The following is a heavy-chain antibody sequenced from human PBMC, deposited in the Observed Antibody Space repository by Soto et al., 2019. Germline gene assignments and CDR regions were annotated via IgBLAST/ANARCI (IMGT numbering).Heavy chain of an antibody. D-gene: IGHD3-3*01. CDR1: GFTFSNYA. Sequence: GGSLRLSCVASGFTFSNYAMSWVRQAPGKGLEWVSVISGSGGSIYYADSVKGRFTISRDKSKKTLYLQMNSLRAEDTAVYYCAKDSSIFGVSDFWGQGTQVTVSS. J-gene: IGHJ4*02. CDR2: ISGSGGSI. CDR3: AKDSSIFGVSDF. V-gene: IGHV3-23*01.